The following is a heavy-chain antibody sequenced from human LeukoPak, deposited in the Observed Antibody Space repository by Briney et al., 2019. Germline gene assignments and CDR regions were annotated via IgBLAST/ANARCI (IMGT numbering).Heavy chain of an antibody. CDR2: IRYDGSNK. CDR3: AKDLDYGTPYYFDY. V-gene: IGHV3-30*02. Sequence: GGSLRLSCAASGFTFSSYGMHWVRQAPGKGLEWVAFIRYDGSNKYYADSVKGRFTISRDNSKNTLYLQMNSLRAEDTAVYYCAKDLDYGTPYYFDYWGQRTLVTVSS. CDR1: GFTFSSYG. J-gene: IGHJ4*02. D-gene: IGHD4-17*01.